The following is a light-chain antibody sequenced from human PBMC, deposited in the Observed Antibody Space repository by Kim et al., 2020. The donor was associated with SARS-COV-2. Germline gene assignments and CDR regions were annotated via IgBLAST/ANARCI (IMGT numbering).Light chain of an antibody. Sequence: ATIHYKSRQSVLHTYKNKNYVAWYQQKPGQPPKLVLYWASTRESGVPDRFSGSGSGTDFTLTISSLQAEDVAVYYCQQYYDKPPTFGQGTKVEIK. J-gene: IGKJ1*01. CDR2: WAS. CDR3: QQYYDKPPT. CDR1: QSVLHTYKNKNY. V-gene: IGKV4-1*01.